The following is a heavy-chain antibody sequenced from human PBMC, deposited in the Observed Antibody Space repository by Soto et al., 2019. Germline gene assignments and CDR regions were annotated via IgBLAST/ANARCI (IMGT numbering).Heavy chain of an antibody. D-gene: IGHD1-26*01. CDR3: ARRKVGASGFDP. V-gene: IGHV5-10-1*01. J-gene: IGHJ5*02. Sequence: GESLKISCKGSGYTFTSHWICWVRQMPGKGLEWMGRIDPDDSDTNYSPSFQGHVTMSVDKSISTAYLQWSSLKASDTAMYYCARRKVGASGFDPWGQGTLVTVSS. CDR2: IDPDDSDT. CDR1: GYTFTSHW.